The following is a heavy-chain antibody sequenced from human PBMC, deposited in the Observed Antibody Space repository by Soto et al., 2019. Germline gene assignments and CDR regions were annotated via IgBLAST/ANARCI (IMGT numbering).Heavy chain of an antibody. D-gene: IGHD3-22*01. CDR2: VSYSGSY. CDR3: ARERLDISDYYSGPFDI. Sequence: QVQLQETGPGLVKPSQTLALTCIVSGDSISSGNYYWSWIRQFLGKGLEWIGYVSYSGSYFYSPSLKSRVTISTDTSRNQFSLKLSSVTAADTAVFYCARERLDISDYYSGPFDIWGHGTMVTVSS. J-gene: IGHJ3*02. V-gene: IGHV4-31*03. CDR1: GDSISSGNYY.